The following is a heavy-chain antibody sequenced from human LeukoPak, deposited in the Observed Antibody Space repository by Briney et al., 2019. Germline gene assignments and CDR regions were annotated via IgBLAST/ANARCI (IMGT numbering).Heavy chain of an antibody. D-gene: IGHD2-2*01. CDR2: IYPGDSDT. Sequence: GESLKISCKGSGYSFTSYWIGWVRQMPGKGLEWMGIIYPGDSDTRYSPSFQGQVTISADKSISTAYLQWSSLKASDTAMYYCARDAGDIVVVPAAMNLLDYWGQGTLVTVSS. CDR1: GYSFTSYW. J-gene: IGHJ4*02. CDR3: ARDAGDIVVVPAAMNLLDY. V-gene: IGHV5-51*01.